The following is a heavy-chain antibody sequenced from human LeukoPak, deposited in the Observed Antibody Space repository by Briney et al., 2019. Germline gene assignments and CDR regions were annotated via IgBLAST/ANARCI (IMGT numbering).Heavy chain of an antibody. D-gene: IGHD5-18*01. CDR1: GFTFSSYS. CDR3: ARDGLWYSYSYSHFDY. Sequence: HSGGSLRLSCAASGFTFSSYSMNWVRQAPGKGLEWVSYISSSSSTIYYADSVKGRFTISRDNAKNSLYLQMNSLRADDTAVYYCARDGLWYSYSYSHFDYWGQGTLVTVSS. V-gene: IGHV3-48*01. J-gene: IGHJ4*02. CDR2: ISSSSSTI.